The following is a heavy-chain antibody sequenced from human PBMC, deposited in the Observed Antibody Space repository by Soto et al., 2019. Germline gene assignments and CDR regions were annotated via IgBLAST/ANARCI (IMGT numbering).Heavy chain of an antibody. CDR3: AQDRAVGVAPRFFDY. Sequence: QVQLVESGGGVVKPGRSLRLSCAASGFTFSSYGMHWVRQAPGKGLEWVAVISYGGRNKNYADSVKGRFTISRDNPKNTLYLQMNSLRAEDTSVYYCAQDRAVGVAPRFFDYWGQGTLVTVSS. V-gene: IGHV3-30*18. CDR2: ISYGGRNK. D-gene: IGHD2-15*01. CDR1: GFTFSSYG. J-gene: IGHJ4*02.